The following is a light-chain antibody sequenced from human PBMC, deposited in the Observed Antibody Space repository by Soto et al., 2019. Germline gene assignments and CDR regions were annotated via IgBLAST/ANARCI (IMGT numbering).Light chain of an antibody. CDR1: QSISSW. CDR3: QQYNRYRT. J-gene: IGKJ1*01. V-gene: IGKV1-5*03. Sequence: DIQMTQSPSTLSASLGDRVYIICRASQSISSWLAWYQQKPGKAPKLLIYQASSSESGVPSRLSGSGFGTEFTLTIRSLQPDDSATYYCQQYNRYRTFGPGTKVDIK. CDR2: QAS.